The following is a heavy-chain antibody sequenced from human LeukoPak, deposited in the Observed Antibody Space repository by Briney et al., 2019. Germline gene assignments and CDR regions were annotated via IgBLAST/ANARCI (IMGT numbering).Heavy chain of an antibody. CDR1: GFTFSSYS. CDR3: ARDQDIVVPDY. D-gene: IGHD2-2*01. Sequence: GGSLRLSCAASGFTFSSYSMNWVRQAPGKGLEWVSYISSSSSTIYYADSVKGRFTISRDNAKNSLYLQMNSLRAEDTAVYYCARDQDIVVPDYWGQGTLVTVSS. V-gene: IGHV3-48*01. J-gene: IGHJ4*02. CDR2: ISSSSSTI.